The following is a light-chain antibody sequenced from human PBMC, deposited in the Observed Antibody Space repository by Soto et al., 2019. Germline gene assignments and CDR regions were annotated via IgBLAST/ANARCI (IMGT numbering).Light chain of an antibody. Sequence: DIQMTQSPSTLSASVGDRVTITCRASQSISSWLAWYQQKPGKAPKLLIYDASSLESGVPSRFSGSGSGTEFTLTIRSLQTVDFATYYCQQYDSYSQTLGQGTKLEIK. CDR2: DAS. CDR3: QQYDSYSQT. J-gene: IGKJ2*01. CDR1: QSISSW. V-gene: IGKV1-5*01.